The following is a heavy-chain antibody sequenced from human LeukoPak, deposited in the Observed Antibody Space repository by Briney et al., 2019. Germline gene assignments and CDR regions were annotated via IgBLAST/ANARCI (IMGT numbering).Heavy chain of an antibody. D-gene: IGHD4-17*01. Sequence: ASVKVSCKASGYTFTSYDINWVRQATGQGLEWMGWMNPNSGNTGYAQKFQGRVTMTRNTSISTAYMELSSLRSEDTAVYYCARGEDYGAYFDPWGQGTLVTVSS. CDR3: ARGEDYGAYFDP. J-gene: IGHJ5*02. CDR1: GYTFTSYD. CDR2: MNPNSGNT. V-gene: IGHV1-8*01.